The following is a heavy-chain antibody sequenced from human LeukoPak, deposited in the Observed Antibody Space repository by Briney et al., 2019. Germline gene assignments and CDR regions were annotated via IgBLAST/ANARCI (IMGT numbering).Heavy chain of an antibody. V-gene: IGHV1-46*01. CDR3: ATGGGHPNWFDP. CDR2: INPSGGST. CDR1: GYTFTSYY. Sequence: ASVKVSCKASGYTFTSYYMHWVRQAPGQGLEWMGIINPSGGSTSYAQKFQGRVTMTEDTSTDTAYMELSSLRSEDTAVYYCATGGGHPNWFDPWGQGTLVTVSS. J-gene: IGHJ5*02. D-gene: IGHD2-15*01.